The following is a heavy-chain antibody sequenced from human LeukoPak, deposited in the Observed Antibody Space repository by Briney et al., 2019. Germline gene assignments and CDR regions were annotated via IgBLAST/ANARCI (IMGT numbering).Heavy chain of an antibody. CDR3: AKQYPRIAAAGTQKKLLDY. V-gene: IGHV1-2*02. CDR1: GYTFTGYY. CDR2: INPNSGDT. D-gene: IGHD6-25*01. Sequence: ASVKVSCKPSGYTFTGYYIHWVRQAPGQGLEWMGWINPNSGDTNLAQNFQGRVTMTRDTSISTAYMDLTRLISNDTAVYYCAKQYPRIAAAGTQKKLLDYWGQGTLVTVSS. J-gene: IGHJ4*02.